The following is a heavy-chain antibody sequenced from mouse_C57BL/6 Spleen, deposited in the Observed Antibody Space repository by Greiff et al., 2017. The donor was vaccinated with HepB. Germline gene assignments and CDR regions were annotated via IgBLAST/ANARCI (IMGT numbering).Heavy chain of an antibody. J-gene: IGHJ3*01. CDR3: ARSGITTVPVAD. V-gene: IGHV1-52*01. D-gene: IGHD1-1*01. CDR2: IDPSDSET. Sequence: QVQLKESGAELVRPGSSVKLSCKASGYTFTSYWMHWVKQRPIQGLEWIGNIDPSDSETHYNQKFKDKATLTVDDSSSTAYMQLSSLTSEDAAVYYCARSGITTVPVADWGQGTRVTVSA. CDR1: GYTFTSYW.